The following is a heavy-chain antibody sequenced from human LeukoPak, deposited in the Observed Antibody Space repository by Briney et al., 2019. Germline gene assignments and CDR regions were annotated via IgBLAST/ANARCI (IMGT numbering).Heavy chain of an antibody. V-gene: IGHV1-2*02. D-gene: IGHD2-8*02. CDR1: GYTFTGYY. CDR2: INPNSGGT. Sequence: ASVKVSCKASGYTFTGYYMHWVRQAPGQGLEWMGWINPNSGGTNYAQKFQGRVTMTRDTSISTAYMELSRLRSDDTAVYYCARDVLGISVSWFDPWGQGTLVTVSS. CDR3: ARDVLGISVSWFDP. J-gene: IGHJ5*02.